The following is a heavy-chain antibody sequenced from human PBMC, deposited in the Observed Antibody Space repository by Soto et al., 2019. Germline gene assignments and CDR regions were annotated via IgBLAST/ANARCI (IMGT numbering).Heavy chain of an antibody. D-gene: IGHD1-26*01. J-gene: IGHJ5*02. CDR2: IKPDESGT. CDR3: VRDYPGARFDP. CDR1: GFTFSTYW. V-gene: IGHV3-7*03. Sequence: GSLRLSCAASGFTFSTYWMSWVRQAPGKGLEWVANIKPDESGTWYVDSVKGRFTISRDNAKNSVYLQMDSLRVEDTGVYYCVRDYPGARFDPWAQGTLVTVSS.